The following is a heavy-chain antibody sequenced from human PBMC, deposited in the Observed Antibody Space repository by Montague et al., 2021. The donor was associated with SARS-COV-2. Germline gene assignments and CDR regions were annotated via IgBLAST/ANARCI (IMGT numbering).Heavy chain of an antibody. CDR1: SDSISSRNYC. D-gene: IGHD4-23*01. CDR3: ARRGDRSTVDSQAVFDL. J-gene: IGHJ3*01. V-gene: IGHV4-39*01. Sequence: SETLSLTCTVSSDSISSRNYCWVWIRQSPGKGLEWFGNISYGGSTXYTPSIRSRVVIYAENSKSQFSLMLYSVTAADTSIYYCARRGDRSTVDSQAVFDLWGQGTMVIVSS. CDR2: ISYGGST.